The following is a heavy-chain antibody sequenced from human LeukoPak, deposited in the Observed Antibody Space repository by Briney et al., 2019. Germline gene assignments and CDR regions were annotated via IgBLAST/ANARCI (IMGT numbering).Heavy chain of an antibody. CDR1: GGSITNYY. J-gene: IGHJ5*02. Sequence: PSETLSLTCTVSGGSITNYYWSWIRQPPGKGLEWIGYIYFSGVTKYNPYSPSLTSRVTISADTSKNQFSLKLSSVTAADTAVYYCARGVTGAAAGKWRFDPWGQGTLVTVSS. V-gene: IGHV4-59*01. CDR2: IYFSGVT. CDR3: ARGVTGAAAGKWRFDP. D-gene: IGHD6-13*01.